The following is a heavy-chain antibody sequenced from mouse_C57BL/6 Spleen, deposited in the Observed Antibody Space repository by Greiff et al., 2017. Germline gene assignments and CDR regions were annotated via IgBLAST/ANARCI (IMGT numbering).Heavy chain of an antibody. V-gene: IGHV2-2*01. CDR2: IWSGGST. J-gene: IGHJ2*01. D-gene: IGHD4-1*01. CDR3: ARNRWDGGYYFDY. CDR1: GFSLTSYG. Sequence: VKLVESGPGLVQPSQSLSITCTVSGFSLTSYGVHWVRQSPGKGLEWLGVIWSGGSTDYNAAFISRLSISKDNSKSQVFFKMNSLQADDTAIYYCARNRWDGGYYFDYWGQGTTLTVAS.